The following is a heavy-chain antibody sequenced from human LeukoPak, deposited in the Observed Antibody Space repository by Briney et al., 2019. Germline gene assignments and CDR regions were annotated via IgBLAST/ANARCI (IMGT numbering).Heavy chain of an antibody. D-gene: IGHD3-3*01. CDR2: IYYSGST. CDR3: AREIFGARAFQY. Sequence: SETLSLTCTVSGGSISSYYWSWIRQPPGKGLEWIGYIYYSGSTNYNPSLKSRVTISVDTSKNQFSLKLRSVTAADTAVYYCAREIFGARAFQYWGQGILVTVSS. CDR1: GGSISSYY. J-gene: IGHJ4*02. V-gene: IGHV4-59*01.